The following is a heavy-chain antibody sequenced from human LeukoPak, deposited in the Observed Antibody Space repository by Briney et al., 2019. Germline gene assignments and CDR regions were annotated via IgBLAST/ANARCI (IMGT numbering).Heavy chain of an antibody. CDR2: IRCDSKTI. Sequence: GGSLRLSCAASGFTFKNEPMNWVRQAPGKGLEWVSHIRCDSKTIVYADSVKGRFTISRDNSKNTLYLQMNSLRAEDTAVYYCAKVVGGSGYDSFDYWGQGTLVTVSS. CDR1: GFTFKNEP. CDR3: AKVVGGSGYDSFDY. V-gene: IGHV3-23*01. D-gene: IGHD5-12*01. J-gene: IGHJ4*02.